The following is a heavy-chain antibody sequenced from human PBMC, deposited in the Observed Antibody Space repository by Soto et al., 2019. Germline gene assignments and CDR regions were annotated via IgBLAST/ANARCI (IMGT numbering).Heavy chain of an antibody. V-gene: IGHV3-33*01. J-gene: IGHJ6*02. CDR2: IWYDGSNK. CDR1: GFNFGSHG. Sequence: QVQLVESGGGVVQPGRSLRLSCTASGFNFGSHGMHWVRQAPGKGLEWVGVIWYDGSNKFYGDSVKGRFIISRDNSKNTMYLEMSSLRVEDTAVYYCARWTREGFGESWDVWDQGTMVTVSS. D-gene: IGHD3-10*01. CDR3: ARWTREGFGESWDV.